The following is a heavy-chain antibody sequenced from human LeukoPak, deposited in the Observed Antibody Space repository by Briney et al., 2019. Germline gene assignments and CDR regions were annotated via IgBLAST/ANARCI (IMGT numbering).Heavy chain of an antibody. CDR1: GFTFSDYG. CDR2: IKEDGSEK. J-gene: IGHJ5*02. CDR3: ARGAPGTA. V-gene: IGHV3-7*01. D-gene: IGHD3-10*01. Sequence: GGSLRLSCAASGFTFSDYGMNWVHQAPGKGLEWVANIKEDGSEKYYVDSVKGRFTISRDNAVNSLYLQMNSLGAEDTAVYYCARGAPGTAWGQGTLVTVSS.